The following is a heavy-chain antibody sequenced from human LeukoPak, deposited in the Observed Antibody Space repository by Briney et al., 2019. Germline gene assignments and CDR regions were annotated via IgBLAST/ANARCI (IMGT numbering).Heavy chain of an antibody. J-gene: IGHJ3*01. D-gene: IGHD4-17*01. CDR3: TKDPNGDYIGAFDF. Sequence: TGGSLRLSCAASGFTFSNYGVHWVRQAPGKGLEWVAFRRFDGSNEFYADSVKARFTISRDNSKNTLHLQMNSLRADDTAIYYCTKDPNGDYIGAFDFWAQGTLVTVSS. CDR2: RRFDGSNE. V-gene: IGHV3-30*02. CDR1: GFTFSNYG.